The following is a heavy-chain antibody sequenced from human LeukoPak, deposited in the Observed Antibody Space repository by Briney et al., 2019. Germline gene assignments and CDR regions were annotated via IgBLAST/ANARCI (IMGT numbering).Heavy chain of an antibody. CDR1: GFTFSSYG. J-gene: IGHJ5*02. V-gene: IGHV3-33*01. CDR2: IWYDGSNK. D-gene: IGHD5-12*01. CDR3: ARDQGGYDIGDLDYNWFGP. Sequence: AGGSLRLSCAASGFTFSSYGMHWVRQAPGKGLEWVAVIWYDGSNKYYADSVKGRFTISRDNSKNTLYLQMSSLRAEDTAVYYCARDQGGYDIGDLDYNWFGPWGQGTLVTVSS.